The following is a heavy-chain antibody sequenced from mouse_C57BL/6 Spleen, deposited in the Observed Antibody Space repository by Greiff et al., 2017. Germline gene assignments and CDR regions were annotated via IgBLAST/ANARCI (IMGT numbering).Heavy chain of an antibody. J-gene: IGHJ1*03. D-gene: IGHD2-4*01. CDR1: GFTFSSYG. CDR3: ARGGCYYDYDWYFDV. Sequence: EVKLMESGGDLVKPGGSLKLSCAASGFTFSSYGMSWVRQTPDKRLEWVATISSGGSYTYYPDSVKGRFTISRDNAKNTLYLQMSSLKSEDTAMYYCARGGCYYDYDWYFDVWGTGTTVTVSS. V-gene: IGHV5-6*01. CDR2: ISSGGSYT.